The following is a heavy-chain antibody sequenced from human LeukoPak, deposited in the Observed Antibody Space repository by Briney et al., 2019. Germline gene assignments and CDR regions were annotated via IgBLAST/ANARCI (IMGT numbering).Heavy chain of an antibody. Sequence: GGSLRLSCAASGFTFTSFSMNWVRQAPGKGLEWVSSISSSSRYISYADSVKGRFTISRDNAKNSLYLQMNSLRAEDTAVYYCARDTEEHRYFDYWGQGTVVTVSS. J-gene: IGHJ4*02. CDR3: ARDTEEHRYFDY. D-gene: IGHD1/OR15-1a*01. V-gene: IGHV3-21*01. CDR1: GFTFTSFS. CDR2: ISSSSRYI.